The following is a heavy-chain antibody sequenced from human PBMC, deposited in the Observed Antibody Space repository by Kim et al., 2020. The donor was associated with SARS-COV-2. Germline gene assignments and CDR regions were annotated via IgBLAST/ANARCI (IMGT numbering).Heavy chain of an antibody. D-gene: IGHD2-21*02. Sequence: GESLKISCKGSGYSFTSYWISWVRQMPGKGLEWMGRIDPSDSYTNYSPSFQGHVTISADKSISTAYLQWSSLKASETAMYYCAFWGGNSGNTNYYYGMDVWGQGTTGTVSS. V-gene: IGHV5-10-1*01. CDR2: IDPSDSYT. CDR1: GYSFTSYW. CDR3: AFWGGNSGNTNYYYGMDV. J-gene: IGHJ6*02.